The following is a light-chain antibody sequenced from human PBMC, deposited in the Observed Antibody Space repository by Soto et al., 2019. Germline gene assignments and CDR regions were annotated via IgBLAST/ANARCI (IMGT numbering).Light chain of an antibody. J-gene: IGKJ4*01. CDR2: QAS. CDR1: QIIDNW. Sequence: DTQMTQSPSALSASVGDRVTITCRASQIIDNWLDWYQQKAGKAPKLLVYQASHLQSGFPSRFIGSGYGTEFSLTISILQREDSATYYCQEYNSHVGGGTKVEIK. CDR3: QEYNSH. V-gene: IGKV1-5*03.